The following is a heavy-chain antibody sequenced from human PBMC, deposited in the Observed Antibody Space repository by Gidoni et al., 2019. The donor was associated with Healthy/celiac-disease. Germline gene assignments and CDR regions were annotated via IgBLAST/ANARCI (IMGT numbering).Heavy chain of an antibody. CDR1: GFTFSSYA. Sequence: EVQLLESGGGLVQPGGSLRLSCASSGFTFSSYAMSWVRQAPGKGLEWGSAISGSGGSTYYADSVKGRFTISRDNSKNTLYLQMNSLRAEDTAVYYCAKDRRGAVAGLDYWGQGTLVTVSS. CDR3: AKDRRGAVAGLDY. D-gene: IGHD6-19*01. J-gene: IGHJ4*02. CDR2: ISGSGGST. V-gene: IGHV3-23*01.